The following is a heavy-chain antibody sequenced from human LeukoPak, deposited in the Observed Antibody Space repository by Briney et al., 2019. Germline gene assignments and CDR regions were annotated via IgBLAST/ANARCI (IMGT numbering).Heavy chain of an antibody. CDR2: IWYDGSNK. D-gene: IGHD3-3*01. Sequence: PGRSLRLSCAASGFTFSSYGMHWARQAPGKGLEWVAVIWYDGSNKYYADSVKGRFTISRDNSKNTPYLQMNSLRAEDTAVYYCARDVYDFRSGYHKERANWFDPWGQGTLVTVSS. CDR1: GFTFSSYG. CDR3: ARDVYDFRSGYHKERANWFDP. J-gene: IGHJ5*02. V-gene: IGHV3-33*01.